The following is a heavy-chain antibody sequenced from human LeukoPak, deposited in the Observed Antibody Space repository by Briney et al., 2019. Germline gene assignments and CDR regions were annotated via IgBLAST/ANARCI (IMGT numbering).Heavy chain of an antibody. V-gene: IGHV3-48*01. D-gene: IGHD6-25*01. CDR2: ISSSSSTI. CDR3: ARPLSGWAFDI. J-gene: IGHJ3*02. Sequence: GGSLRLSCAASGFTFSSYSMNWVRQAPGKGLEWVSYISSSSSTIYYADSVKGRFTISRDNAKNSLYLQMNSLRAEDTAVYYCARPLSGWAFDIWGQGTMVTVSS. CDR1: GFTFSSYS.